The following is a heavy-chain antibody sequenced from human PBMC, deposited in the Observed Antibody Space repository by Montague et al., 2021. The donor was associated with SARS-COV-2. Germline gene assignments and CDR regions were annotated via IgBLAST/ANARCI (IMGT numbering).Heavy chain of an antibody. CDR2: IYYRGST. CDR3: AKQALTRYCTSTTCFGAAFDI. V-gene: IGHV4-59*08. Sequence: SETLSLTCTVSGFSISSYYWSWFLQPPGRGLEWIGFIYYRGSTNYNPSLKSRVTISVDTSKNQFSLKLSSVTAADTAVYYCAKQALTRYCTSTTCFGAAFDIWGKGTMATVSS. J-gene: IGHJ3*02. CDR1: GFSISSYY. D-gene: IGHD2-2*01.